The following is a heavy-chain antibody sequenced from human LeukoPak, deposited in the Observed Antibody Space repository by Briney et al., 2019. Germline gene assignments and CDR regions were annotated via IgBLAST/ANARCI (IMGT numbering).Heavy chain of an antibody. D-gene: IGHD3-10*01. CDR2: LWYDGSNK. V-gene: IGHV3-33*06. CDR3: AKRKGGHGSGSFDY. J-gene: IGHJ4*02. Sequence: GGSLRLSCAASGFTFSTHGMHWVRQAPGKGLEWVAVLWYDGSNKYYADSVKGRFTISRDNPKNTLYLQMNSLRVEDTAVYYCAKRKGGHGSGSFDYWGQGTAVTVSS. CDR1: GFTFSTHG.